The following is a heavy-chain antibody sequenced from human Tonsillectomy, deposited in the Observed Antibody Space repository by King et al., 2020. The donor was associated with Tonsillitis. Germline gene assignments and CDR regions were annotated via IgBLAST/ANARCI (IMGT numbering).Heavy chain of an antibody. CDR2: ISGNGVST. D-gene: IGHD5/OR15-5a*01. V-gene: IGHV3-23*04. J-gene: IGHJ4*02. CDR1: GFTFSSYA. CDR3: AKDLCSVVSRATPSRFDY. Sequence: VQLVESGGGLVQPGGSLRLSCAASGFTFSSYAMSWVRQAPGKGLEWVSVISGNGVSTNYADSVKGRFTISRDSSKNTLYLQMNSLRAEETAVYYGAKDLCSVVSRATPSRFDYWGQGTLVTVSS.